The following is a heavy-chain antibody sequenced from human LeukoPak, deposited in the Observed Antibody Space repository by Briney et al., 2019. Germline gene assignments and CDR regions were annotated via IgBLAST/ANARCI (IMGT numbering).Heavy chain of an antibody. CDR2: INSDGSNT. J-gene: IGHJ3*02. Sequence: GGSLRLSCAASGFTFSSYGMSWVRQAPGKGLVWVSRINSDGSNTNYADSVKGRFTISRDNAKNTLYLQMNSLRAEDSAVYYCVRWGLGKGEAFDIWGQGTMVTVSS. CDR3: VRWGLGKGEAFDI. V-gene: IGHV3-74*01. D-gene: IGHD3-10*01. CDR1: GFTFSSYG.